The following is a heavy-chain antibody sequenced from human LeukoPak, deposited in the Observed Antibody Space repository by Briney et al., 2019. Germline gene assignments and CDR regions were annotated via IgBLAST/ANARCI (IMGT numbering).Heavy chain of an antibody. CDR2: ISGSDGST. Sequence: GGSLRLSCVASGFIFKNHAMTWVRQTPGKGLEWVASISGSDGSTFYRDSVRGRFAISRDNSANTLFLQMKNLRPEDTALYYCTKFDSWGRGVLVTVSS. CDR3: TKFDS. J-gene: IGHJ4*02. V-gene: IGHV3-23*01. CDR1: GFIFKNHA.